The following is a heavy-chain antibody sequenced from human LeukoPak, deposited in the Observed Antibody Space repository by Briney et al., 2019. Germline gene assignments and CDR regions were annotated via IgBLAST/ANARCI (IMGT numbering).Heavy chain of an antibody. V-gene: IGHV3-30*02. CDR3: ASELRTVMVRGVIITNPRGAFDI. Sequence: GGSLRLSCAASGFTFSSYGMHWVRQAPGKGLEWGAFIRDEGGNKYYAESVKGRFTISRDNYKNTLYLKMNSLRSEDTAVYYCASELRTVMVRGVIITNPRGAFDIWGQGTMVTVSS. J-gene: IGHJ3*02. CDR2: IRDEGGNK. D-gene: IGHD3-10*01. CDR1: GFTFSSYG.